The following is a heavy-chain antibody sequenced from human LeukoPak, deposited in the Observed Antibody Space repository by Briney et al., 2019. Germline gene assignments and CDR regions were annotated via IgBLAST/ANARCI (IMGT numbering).Heavy chain of an antibody. CDR1: GGSFSGYY. Sequence: SETLSLTCAVYGGSFSGYYWSWIRQPPGKGLEWIGQINHSGSTNYNPSLKSRVTISVATSKNQFSLKLSSVTAADTAVYYCARGDEVGLIQATVFVYWGQGTLVTVSS. D-gene: IGHD4-11*01. CDR2: INHSGST. V-gene: IGHV4-34*01. CDR3: ARGDEVGLIQATVFVY. J-gene: IGHJ4*02.